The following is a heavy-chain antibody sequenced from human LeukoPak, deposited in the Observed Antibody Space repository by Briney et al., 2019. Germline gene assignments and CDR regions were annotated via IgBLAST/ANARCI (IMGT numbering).Heavy chain of an antibody. CDR1: GYTFTGYY. Sequence: ASVKVSCKASGYTFTGYYIHWVRQAPGQGLEWVGWINPNSGGTNYAQKFRGRATMTRDTSISTAYMELSGLTSDDTAVYYCVRAGGYCIITSCPSYWYFDLWGRGTLVTVSS. J-gene: IGHJ2*01. CDR2: INPNSGGT. CDR3: VRAGGYCIITSCPSYWYFDL. D-gene: IGHD2-2*01. V-gene: IGHV1-2*02.